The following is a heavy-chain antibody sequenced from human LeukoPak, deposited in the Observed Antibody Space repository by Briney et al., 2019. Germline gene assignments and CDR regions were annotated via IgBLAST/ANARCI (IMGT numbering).Heavy chain of an antibody. CDR2: INHSGST. CDR1: GGSFSGYY. Sequence: PSETLSLTCAVYGGSFSGYYWSWIRQPPGKGLEWIGEINHSGSTNYNPSLKSRVTISVDTSKNQFSLKLSSVTAADTAVYYCARRRWYFDLWGRGTLVTVSS. J-gene: IGHJ2*01. V-gene: IGHV4-34*01. CDR3: ARRRWYFDL.